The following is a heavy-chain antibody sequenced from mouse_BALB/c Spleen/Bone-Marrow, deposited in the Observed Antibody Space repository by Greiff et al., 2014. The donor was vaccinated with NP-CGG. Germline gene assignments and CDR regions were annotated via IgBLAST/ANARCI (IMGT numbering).Heavy chain of an antibody. D-gene: IGHD1-1*01. CDR1: GYTFSSYW. Sequence: DLVKPGASVQLSCKASGYTFSSYWINWIRQRPGQGLEWIGRFAPGSGSTNYNEVFKGKATLTVDTSSATAHIQLDSRSAEDSAVYFCARSGFGTGYFYFDVGGAGTTVTFSS. J-gene: IGHJ1*01. V-gene: IGHV1S41*01. CDR2: FAPGSGST. CDR3: ARSGFGTGYFYFDV.